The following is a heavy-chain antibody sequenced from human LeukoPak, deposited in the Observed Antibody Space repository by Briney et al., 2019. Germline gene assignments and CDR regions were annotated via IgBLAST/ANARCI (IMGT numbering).Heavy chain of an antibody. CDR2: NSAYNGNT. CDR3: ARGVQTIFGMPDAFDI. Sequence: ASVKVSCKASGYTFTSYGISWVRQAPGQGLEWMGWNSAYNGNTNYAQKLQGRVTMTTDTSTSTAYMELRSLRSDDTAVYYCARGVQTIFGMPDAFDIWGQGTMVTVSS. D-gene: IGHD3-3*01. CDR1: GYTFTSYG. J-gene: IGHJ3*02. V-gene: IGHV1-18*01.